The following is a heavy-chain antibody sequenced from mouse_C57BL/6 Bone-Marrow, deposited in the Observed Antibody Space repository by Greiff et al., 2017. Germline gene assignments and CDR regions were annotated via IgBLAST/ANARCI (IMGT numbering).Heavy chain of an antibody. CDR1: GFTFSSYG. Sequence: EVMLVESGGDLVKPGGSQKLSCAASGFTFSSYGMSWVRQTPDKRLEWVATISSGGSYTYYPDSVKGRFTISRDNAKNTLYLQMSSLKSEDTAMYYCAKDYPYFDYWGQGTTLTVSS. J-gene: IGHJ2*01. V-gene: IGHV5-6*01. CDR3: AKDYPYFDY. CDR2: ISSGGSYT. D-gene: IGHD1-1*02.